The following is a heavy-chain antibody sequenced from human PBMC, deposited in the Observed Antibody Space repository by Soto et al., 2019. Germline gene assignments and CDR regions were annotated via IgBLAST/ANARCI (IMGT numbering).Heavy chain of an antibody. CDR2: IYYSGST. J-gene: IGHJ4*02. CDR1: GGSISSGDYY. V-gene: IGHV4-30-4*01. Sequence: SETLSLTCTVSGGSISSGDYYWSWIRQPPGKGLEWIGYIYYSGSTYYNPSLKSRVTISVDTSKNQFSLKLSSATAADTAVYYCAGLTFGGVIVSFDYWGQXTLVTVSS. CDR3: AGLTFGGVIVSFDY. D-gene: IGHD3-16*02.